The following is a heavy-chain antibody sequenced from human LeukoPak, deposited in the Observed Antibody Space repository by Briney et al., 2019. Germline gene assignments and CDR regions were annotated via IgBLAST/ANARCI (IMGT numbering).Heavy chain of an antibody. CDR3: ARDIETAWDY. CDR2: ISGSGGST. Sequence: GGSLRLSCAASGFTFSSYAMSWVRQAPGKGLEWVSAISGSGGSTYYADSVKGRFTISRDNAKNSLYLQMNSLRAEDTAVYYCARDIETAWDYWGQGTLVTVSS. J-gene: IGHJ4*02. V-gene: IGHV3-23*01. D-gene: IGHD5-24*01. CDR1: GFTFSSYA.